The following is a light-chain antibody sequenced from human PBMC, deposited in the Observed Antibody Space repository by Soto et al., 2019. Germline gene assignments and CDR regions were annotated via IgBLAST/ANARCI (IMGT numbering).Light chain of an antibody. Sequence: DIQMTQSPSSLSASVGDRVTITCQASQDVRIYLNWYQQKPGKAPKLLIYDASNLETGVPSRFSGSGSGTDFTFTISSLQAEDIATYYCQQNDNLPYTFGQGTKLEIK. V-gene: IGKV1-33*01. CDR3: QQNDNLPYT. J-gene: IGKJ2*01. CDR2: DAS. CDR1: QDVRIY.